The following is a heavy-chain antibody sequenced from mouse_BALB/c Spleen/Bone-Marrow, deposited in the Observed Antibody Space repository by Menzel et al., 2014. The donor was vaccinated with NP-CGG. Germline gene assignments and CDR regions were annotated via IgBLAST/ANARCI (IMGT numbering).Heavy chain of an antibody. CDR1: GYTFTSYY. Sequence: SGAELVKPGASVKLSCKASGYTFTSYYLYWVKRRPGQGLEWIGEINPSNGDTNFNEKFKSKASLTVDISSNTTYMQLSSLTSEDSAVYYCTRYDGYFTLFAYWGQGTLVTVSA. CDR3: TRYDGYFTLFAY. J-gene: IGHJ3*01. CDR2: INPSNGDT. V-gene: IGHV1-53*01. D-gene: IGHD2-3*01.